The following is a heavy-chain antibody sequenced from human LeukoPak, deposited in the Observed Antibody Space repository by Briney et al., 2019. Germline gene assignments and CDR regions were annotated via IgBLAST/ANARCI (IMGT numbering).Heavy chain of an antibody. D-gene: IGHD6-19*01. CDR1: GFTFDDYG. J-gene: IGHJ6*03. V-gene: IGHV3-20*04. CDR2: INWNGGST. Sequence: GGSLRLSCAASGFTFDDYGMSWVRQASGKGLEWVSGINWNGGSTGYADSVKGRFTISRDNAKNSLYLQMNSLRAEDTALYYCARGEYSSGWYSYYYYMDVWGKGTTVTVSS. CDR3: ARGEYSSGWYSYYYYMDV.